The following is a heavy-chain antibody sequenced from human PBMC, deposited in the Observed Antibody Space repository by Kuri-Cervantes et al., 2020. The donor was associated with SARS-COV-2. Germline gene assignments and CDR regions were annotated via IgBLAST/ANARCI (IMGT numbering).Heavy chain of an antibody. CDR2: IYYSGST. J-gene: IGHJ4*02. CDR1: GGSISSYY. Sequence: SETLSLTCTVSGGSISSYYWSRTRQPPGKGLEWIGYIYYSGSTNYNPSLKSRVTISVDTSKNQFSLKLSSVTAADTAVYYCARSAGVLRFLEWLRGPFDYWGQGTLVTVSS. V-gene: IGHV4-59*12. CDR3: ARSAGVLRFLEWLRGPFDY. D-gene: IGHD3-3*01.